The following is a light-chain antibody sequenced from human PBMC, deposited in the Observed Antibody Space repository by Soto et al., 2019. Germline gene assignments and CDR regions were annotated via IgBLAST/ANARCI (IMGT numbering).Light chain of an antibody. V-gene: IGLV2-14*01. Sequence: QSVLTQPASVSGSPGQSITISCTGTSSDVGGYNYVSWYQQHPGKAPKLMIYEVSNRPSGVSNRFSGSKSGTSASLAISGLRSEDEADYYCATWDDTLNAAVFGGGTKVTVL. CDR2: EVS. CDR3: ATWDDTLNAAV. J-gene: IGLJ2*01. CDR1: SSDVGGYNY.